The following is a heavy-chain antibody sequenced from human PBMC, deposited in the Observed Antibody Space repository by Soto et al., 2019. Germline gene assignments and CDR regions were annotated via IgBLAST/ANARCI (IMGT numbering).Heavy chain of an antibody. CDR3: ASQAFDY. Sequence: PGGSLRLSCAASGFTFSAYGLQWVRQAPGKGLEWLAFIWHDGSKKYYADSVGGRFTISRDNSKNTLYLQVNSLRADDTAVYYCASQAFDYWGQGTLVTSPQ. J-gene: IGHJ4*02. CDR2: IWHDGSKK. CDR1: GFTFSAYG. V-gene: IGHV3-33*01.